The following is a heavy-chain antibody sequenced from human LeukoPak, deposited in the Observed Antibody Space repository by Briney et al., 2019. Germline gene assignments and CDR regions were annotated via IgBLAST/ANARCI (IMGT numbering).Heavy chain of an antibody. CDR2: IYHSGST. D-gene: IGHD3-3*01. Sequence: SETLSLTCAVSGGSISSSNWWSWVRQPPGKGLEWIGEIYHSGSTNYNPSLKSRVTISVDKSKNQFSLKLSSVTAEDTAVYYCAKDLLGFLEGCWFDPWGQGTLVTVSS. J-gene: IGHJ5*02. CDR1: GGSISSSNW. CDR3: AKDLLGFLEGCWFDP. V-gene: IGHV4-4*02.